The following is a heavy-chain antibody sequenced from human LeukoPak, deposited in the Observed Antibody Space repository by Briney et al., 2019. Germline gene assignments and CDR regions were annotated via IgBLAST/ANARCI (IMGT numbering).Heavy chain of an antibody. CDR2: ISGSGGST. CDR1: GFTHSSNA. CDR3: AIRKQQVVPPRAYPYYYGMDV. D-gene: IGHD6-13*01. V-gene: IGHV3-23*01. J-gene: IGHJ6*02. Sequence: GESLRLSCAASGFTHSSNAMNWDRQAPGKRLEWVSGISGSGGSTYYADSVKGRFTISRDKSKNTLYLLMISLRAEDTAVYYCAIRKQQVVPPRAYPYYYGMDVWGQGTTVTVSS.